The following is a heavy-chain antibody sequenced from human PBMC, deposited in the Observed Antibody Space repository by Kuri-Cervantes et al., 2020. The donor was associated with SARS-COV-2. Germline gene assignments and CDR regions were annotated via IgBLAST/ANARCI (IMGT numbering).Heavy chain of an antibody. D-gene: IGHD6-13*01. CDR3: VKSSYGGSSSLPDY. CDR2: ISSNEGST. CDR1: GFTFSSYA. V-gene: IGHV3-64D*06. Sequence: GESLKISCAASGFTFSSYAMHWVRQAPGKGLEYVSAISSNEGSTNYADSVKGRFTISRDNSKNKLYLQMRSLSAEDTAVYYCVKSSYGGSSSLPDYWGQGTLVTVSS. J-gene: IGHJ4*02.